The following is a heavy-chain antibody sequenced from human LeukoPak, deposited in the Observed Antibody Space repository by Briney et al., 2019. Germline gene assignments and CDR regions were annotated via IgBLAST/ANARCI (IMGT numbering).Heavy chain of an antibody. Sequence: SETLSLTCTVSGGSISSSSYYWGWIRQPPGKGLEWIGEINHSGSTNYNPSLKSRVTISVDTSKNQFSLKLSSVTAADTAVYYCARRTRRAMKYYFDYWGQGTLVTVSS. J-gene: IGHJ4*02. CDR2: INHSGST. CDR3: ARRTRRAMKYYFDY. CDR1: GGSISSSSYY. V-gene: IGHV4-39*07.